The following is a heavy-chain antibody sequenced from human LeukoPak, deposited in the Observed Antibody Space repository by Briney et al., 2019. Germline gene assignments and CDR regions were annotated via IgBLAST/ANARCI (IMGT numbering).Heavy chain of an antibody. CDR2: IRYDGSNK. CDR3: AKVGFCSSTSCYDRRAQGPSEVWFAP. CDR1: GFTFSSYG. Sequence: PGGSLRLSCAASGFTFSSYGMHWVRQAPGKGLEWVAFIRYDGSNKYYADSVKGRFTISRDNSKNTLYLQMNSLRAEDTGVNYSAKVGFCSSTSCYDRRAQGPSEVWFAPWGQGTLVTVSS. J-gene: IGHJ5*02. D-gene: IGHD2-2*03. V-gene: IGHV3-30*02.